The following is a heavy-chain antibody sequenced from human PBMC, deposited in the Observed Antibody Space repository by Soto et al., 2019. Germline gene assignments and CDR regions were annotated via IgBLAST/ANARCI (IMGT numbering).Heavy chain of an antibody. D-gene: IGHD1-26*01. CDR1: GFSFSSYA. CDR3: AKDRGKGSGSYYFHY. Sequence: EVQLLESGGGLVQPGGSLRLSCAASGFSFSSYAMTWVRQAPGKGLEWVSAISGSGGITYYADSVKGRFTISRVNSKNTLYLHMTRLRVEDTAVYYCAKDRGKGSGSYYFHYWGQGALVIVSS. CDR2: ISGSGGIT. V-gene: IGHV3-23*01. J-gene: IGHJ4*02.